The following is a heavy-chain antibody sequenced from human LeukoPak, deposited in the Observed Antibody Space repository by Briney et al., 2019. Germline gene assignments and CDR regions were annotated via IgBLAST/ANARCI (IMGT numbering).Heavy chain of an antibody. CDR1: GFTFSSYA. Sequence: GGSLRLSSAASGFTFSSYAMHWVRQAPGKGLEWVAVISYDGSNKYYADSVKGRFTISRDNSKNTLYLQMNSLRAEDTAVYYCARAHIASGTPRRAFDIWGQGTMVTVSS. V-gene: IGHV3-30-3*01. J-gene: IGHJ3*02. CDR2: ISYDGSNK. D-gene: IGHD1-26*01. CDR3: ARAHIASGTPRRAFDI.